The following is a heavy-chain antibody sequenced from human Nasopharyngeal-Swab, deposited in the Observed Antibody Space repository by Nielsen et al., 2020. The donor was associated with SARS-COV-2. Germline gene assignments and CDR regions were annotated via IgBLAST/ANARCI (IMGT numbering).Heavy chain of an antibody. CDR2: IIPIFGTA. Sequence: SVKVSCKASGYTFTSYAISWVRQAPGQGLEWMGGIIPIFGTANYAQKFQGRVTITADKSTSTAYMELSSLRSEDTAVYYCARDRLAYCGGDCYSNYYYYYMDVWGKGTTVTVSS. J-gene: IGHJ6*03. V-gene: IGHV1-69*06. CDR3: ARDRLAYCGGDCYSNYYYYYMDV. CDR1: GYTFTSYA. D-gene: IGHD2-21*02.